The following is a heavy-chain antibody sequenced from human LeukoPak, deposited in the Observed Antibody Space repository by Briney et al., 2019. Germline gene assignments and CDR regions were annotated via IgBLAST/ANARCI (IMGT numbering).Heavy chain of an antibody. CDR2: INPNSGDT. Sequence: HWASVKVSCKASGYSFTGYYMHWVRQAPGQGLEWMGWINPNSGDTKYAQKFQGRVTMTRDTSISTAYMELTRLRSDDTAVYYCARGGLRVMVYRLYYMDVWGKGTTVTVSS. V-gene: IGHV1-2*02. CDR1: GYSFTGYY. J-gene: IGHJ6*03. CDR3: ARGGLRVMVYRLYYMDV. D-gene: IGHD2-8*01.